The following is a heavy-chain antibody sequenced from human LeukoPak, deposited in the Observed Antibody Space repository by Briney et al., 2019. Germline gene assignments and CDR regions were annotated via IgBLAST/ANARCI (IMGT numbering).Heavy chain of an antibody. Sequence: SGGSLRLSCAASGFTFSSYGMHWVRQAPGKGLVWVAVIWYDGSNKYYADSVKGRFTISRDNAKNSLYLQMNSLRAEDTAVYYCARGYGDSPTAPFDYWGQGTLVTVSS. CDR1: GFTFSSYG. CDR3: ARGYGDSPTAPFDY. CDR2: IWYDGSNK. D-gene: IGHD4-17*01. J-gene: IGHJ4*02. V-gene: IGHV3-33*01.